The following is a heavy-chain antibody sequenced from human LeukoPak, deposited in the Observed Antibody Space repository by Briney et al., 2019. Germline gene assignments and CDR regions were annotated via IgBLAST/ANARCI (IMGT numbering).Heavy chain of an antibody. CDR2: ITTSGTIR. J-gene: IGHJ5*01. CDR1: GFNFSAFA. D-gene: IGHD1-7*01. CDR3: AKDSELAPAIRERDNRLDS. Sequence: GGSLRLSCAASGFNFSAFAMHWVRQAPGKGLEWVSGITTSGTIRDYADSAKGRFTISRDNSENVVYLQMNSLRVEDTAVYFCAKDSELAPAIRERDNRLDSWGQGALVTVSS. V-gene: IGHV3-23*01.